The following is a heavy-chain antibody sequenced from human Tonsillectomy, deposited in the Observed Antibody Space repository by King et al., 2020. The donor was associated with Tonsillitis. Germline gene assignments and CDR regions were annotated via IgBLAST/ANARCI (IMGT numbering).Heavy chain of an antibody. V-gene: IGHV4-31*03. J-gene: IGHJ3*01. D-gene: IGHD5-12*01. CDR2: IYHSGST. Sequence: VPLQESGPGLVKPSQTLSLTCTVSGGSISSGPYYWPWIRQYPGKGLEWIGYIYHSGSTYFNPSLKSRLTISLNTSKNQFSLKVTSVTAADTALYYCARTGDASGPLGFDLWGQGTMVTVSS. CDR1: GGSISSGPYY. CDR3: ARTGDASGPLGFDL.